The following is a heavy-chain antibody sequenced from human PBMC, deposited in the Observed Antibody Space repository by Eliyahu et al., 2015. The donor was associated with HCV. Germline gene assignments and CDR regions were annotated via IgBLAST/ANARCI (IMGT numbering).Heavy chain of an antibody. J-gene: IGHJ3*02. D-gene: IGHD3-22*01. CDR3: ARPGIYYDSSGYYYGGAFDI. Sequence: QVTLKESGPVLVKPTXTLTLTCTVSGFXLSNAXMGVSWIRQPPGKALEWLAHIFSNDEKSYSTSLKSRLTISKDTSKSQVVLTMTNMDPVDTATYYCARPGIYYDSSGYYYGGAFDIWGQGTMVTVSS. CDR2: IFSNDEK. V-gene: IGHV2-26*01. CDR1: GFXLSNAXMG.